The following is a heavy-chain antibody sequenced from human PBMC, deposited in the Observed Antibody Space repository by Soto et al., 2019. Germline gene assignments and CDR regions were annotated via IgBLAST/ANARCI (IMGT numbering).Heavy chain of an antibody. CDR2: ISYDGSNK. J-gene: IGHJ6*02. V-gene: IGHV3-30*03. CDR3: ASSRALLWFGELLGDPRDNGMDV. Sequence: QVQLVESGGGVVQPGRSLRLSCAASGFTFSSYGMHWVRQAPGKGLEWVAVISYDGSNKYYADSVKGRFTISRDNSKNTLYLQMNSLRAEDTAVYYCASSRALLWFGELLGDPRDNGMDVWGQGTTVTVSS. D-gene: IGHD3-10*01. CDR1: GFTFSSYG.